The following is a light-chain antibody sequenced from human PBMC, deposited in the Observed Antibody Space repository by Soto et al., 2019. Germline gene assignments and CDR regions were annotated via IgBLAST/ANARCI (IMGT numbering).Light chain of an antibody. J-gene: IGKJ1*01. CDR1: QTVGSN. Sequence: EIVMAQSPAILSVSLGERATLSCRASQTVGSNLAWFQHRPGQAPRLLIYGASTRATGIPARFSGGGSGTEFTLTITSLQSEDFAVYYCQQYNNWPPSTFGQGTKVDI. V-gene: IGKV3-15*01. CDR3: QQYNNWPPST. CDR2: GAS.